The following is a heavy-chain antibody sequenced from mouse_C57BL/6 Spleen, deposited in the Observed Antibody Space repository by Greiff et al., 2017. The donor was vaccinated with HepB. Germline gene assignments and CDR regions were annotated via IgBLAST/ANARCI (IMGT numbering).Heavy chain of an antibody. J-gene: IGHJ1*03. CDR1: GYAFSSSW. CDR2: IYPGDGDT. Sequence: VQLQQSGPELVKPGASVKISCKVSGYAFSSSWMNWVKQRPGKGLEWIGRIYPGDGDTNYNGKFKGKATLTADKSSSTAYMQLSSLTSEDSAVYFCARWSDYYGSSPGYFDVWGTGTTVTVSS. D-gene: IGHD1-1*01. V-gene: IGHV1-82*01. CDR3: ARWSDYYGSSPGYFDV.